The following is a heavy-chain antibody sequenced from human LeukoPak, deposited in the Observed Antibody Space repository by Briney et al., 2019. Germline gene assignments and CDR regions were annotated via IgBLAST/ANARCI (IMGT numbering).Heavy chain of an antibody. CDR1: GFTFSSYG. CDR2: ISGSGGST. D-gene: IGHD6-19*01. J-gene: IGHJ4*02. V-gene: IGHV3-23*01. CDR3: AKDSSGWFGGGFDY. Sequence: GGSLRLSCAASGFTFSSYGMSWVRQAPGKGLEWVSAISGSGGSTYYADSVKGRFTISRDNSKNTLYLQMNSLRAEDTAVYYCAKDSSGWFGGGFDYWGQGTLVTVSS.